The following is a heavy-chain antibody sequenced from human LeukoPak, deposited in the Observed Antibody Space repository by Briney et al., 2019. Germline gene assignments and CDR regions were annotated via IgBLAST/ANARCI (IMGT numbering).Heavy chain of an antibody. CDR2: IYHTATT. CDR1: GDSISSDR. Sequence: SETLSLTCAVSGDSISSDRWNWIRQIPGKGLEWIGYIYHTATTNYNHSFRTRVTMSLDTSNNQFSLRLTSVTAADTAVYYCARTPARSGWAYYFDYWGQGALVTVSS. D-gene: IGHD6-19*01. CDR3: ARTPARSGWAYYFDY. V-gene: IGHV4-4*09. J-gene: IGHJ4*02.